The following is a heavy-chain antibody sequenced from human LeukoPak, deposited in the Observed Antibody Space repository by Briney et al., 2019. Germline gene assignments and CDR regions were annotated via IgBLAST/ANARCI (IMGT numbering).Heavy chain of an antibody. D-gene: IGHD2-21*02. CDR1: GITFTSYA. CDR3: ARDRYCGGDCYYWRFDL. V-gene: IGHV3-23*01. CDR2: IAGSGDSS. Sequence: GGSLRLSCAASGITFTSYAMTWVRQAPGKGLEWVSSIAGSGDSSFYADSVKGRFIISRDNSKDTLYLQMNNLRVEDTAVYYCARDRYCGGDCYYWRFDLWGRGTLVTVSS. J-gene: IGHJ2*01.